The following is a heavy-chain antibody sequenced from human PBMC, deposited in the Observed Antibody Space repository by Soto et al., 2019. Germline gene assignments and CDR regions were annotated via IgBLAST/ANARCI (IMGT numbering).Heavy chain of an antibody. CDR2: IDPSDSYT. CDR3: ARPTYYDFWSGSTAPPDY. J-gene: IGHJ4*02. D-gene: IGHD3-3*01. CDR1: GYSFTSYW. V-gene: IGHV5-10-1*01. Sequence: GESLKISCKGSGYSFTSYWISWVRQMPGKGLEWVGRIDPSDSYTNYSPSFQGHVTISADKSISTAYLQWSSLKASDTAMYYCARPTYYDFWSGSTAPPDYWGQGTLVTVSS.